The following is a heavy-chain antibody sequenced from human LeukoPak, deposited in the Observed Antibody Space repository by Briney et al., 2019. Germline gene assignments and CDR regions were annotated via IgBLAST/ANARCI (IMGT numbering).Heavy chain of an antibody. CDR1: GGSISSSSYS. J-gene: IGHJ4*02. Sequence: SETLSLTCTVSGGSISSSSYSWGWIRQPPGKGLEWIGSIYYSGSTYYNPSLKSRVTISVDTSKNQFSLKLSSVTAADTAVYYCARLLVPAAIDYWGQGTLVTVSS. D-gene: IGHD2-2*01. CDR3: ARLLVPAAIDY. CDR2: IYYSGST. V-gene: IGHV4-39*01.